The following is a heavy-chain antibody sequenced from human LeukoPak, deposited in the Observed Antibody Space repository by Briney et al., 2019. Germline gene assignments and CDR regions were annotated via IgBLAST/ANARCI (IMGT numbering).Heavy chain of an antibody. CDR2: ISYDGSNK. D-gene: IGHD6-13*01. Sequence: PGGSLRLSCVASGFTFRSYGMHWVRHAPGKGLEWLAVISYDGSNKYCADSVKGQFTISRDNSKNTLYLQMNSPRSEDTAVYYCARDPGSSWPGHLRLWGQGVQVTVSS. CDR3: ARDPGSSWPGHLRL. J-gene: IGHJ4*02. CDR1: GFTFRSYG. V-gene: IGHV3-30*03.